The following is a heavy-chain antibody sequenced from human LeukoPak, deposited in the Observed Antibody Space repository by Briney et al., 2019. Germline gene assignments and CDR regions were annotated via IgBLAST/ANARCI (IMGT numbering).Heavy chain of an antibody. CDR1: GYTFTSYY. CDR3: ARDGYTPKTGSDYYFDY. V-gene: IGHV1-46*01. J-gene: IGHJ4*02. CDR2: INPSGGST. Sequence: ASVKVSCKASGYTFTSYYMHWVRQAPGQGLEWMGIINPSGGSTSYAQKFQGRVTMTRDTYTSTVYMELSSLRSEDTAVYYCARDGYTPKTGSDYYFDYLGQGTLVTVSS. D-gene: IGHD5-24*01.